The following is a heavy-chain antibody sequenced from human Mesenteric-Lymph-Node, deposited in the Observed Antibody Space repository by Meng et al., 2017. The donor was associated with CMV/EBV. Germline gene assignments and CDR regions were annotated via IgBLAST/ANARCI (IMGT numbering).Heavy chain of an antibody. V-gene: IGHV3-30*03. Sequence: GESLKILCVASGFTFSSYGMGWVRQAPGKGPEWVAAILYDGSDKYNADSVRGRFTISRDNSKNTLYLQMNSLRVEDTAVYYCARGLNGMDVWGQGTTVTVSS. J-gene: IGHJ6*02. CDR3: ARGLNGMDV. CDR1: GFTFSSYG. CDR2: ILYDGSDK.